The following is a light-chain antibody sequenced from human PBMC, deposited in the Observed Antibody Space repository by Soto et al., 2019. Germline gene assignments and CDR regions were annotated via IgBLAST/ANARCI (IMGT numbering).Light chain of an antibody. V-gene: IGKV3-11*01. CDR1: QSVSSY. Sequence: EIVLTQPPATLSLSPGERATLTCRASQSVSSYLAWYQQKPGQAPRLLIFDASNRATGIPARFSGSGSGTDFTLTISSLEPEDFAVYYCQQRFNWPPWTFGQGTKVDI. CDR3: QQRFNWPPWT. CDR2: DAS. J-gene: IGKJ1*01.